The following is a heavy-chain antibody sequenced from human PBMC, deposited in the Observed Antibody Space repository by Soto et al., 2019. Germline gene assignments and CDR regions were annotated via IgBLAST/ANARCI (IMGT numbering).Heavy chain of an antibody. Sequence: EVQLLESGGGLVQPGGSLRLSCAASGFTFSSYAMSWVRQAPGKGLEWVSAISGSGGSTYYADSVKGRFTISRYNSKNTLYLQMNSLRAEDTAVYYCANPIPLTGYAYDAFDIWGQGTMVTVSS. D-gene: IGHD3-9*01. J-gene: IGHJ3*02. CDR3: ANPIPLTGYAYDAFDI. V-gene: IGHV3-23*01. CDR2: ISGSGGST. CDR1: GFTFSSYA.